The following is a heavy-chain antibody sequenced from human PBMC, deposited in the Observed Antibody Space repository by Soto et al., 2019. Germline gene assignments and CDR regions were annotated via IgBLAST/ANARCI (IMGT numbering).Heavy chain of an antibody. J-gene: IGHJ6*02. CDR2: XSYDGSDK. CDR1: GFTFSNYG. V-gene: IGHV3-30*18. Sequence: QVQLVESGGGMVQPGRSLRLSCAASGFTFSNYGMHWVRQAPXXXLEXXXXXSYDGSDKYYADSVKGRFTISRDNSRNTLYLQMNSLRAEDTAVXYCAKXTXYXSXXXXXXXXXXXXXLDVWGQGTTVTVSS. CDR3: AKXTXYXSXXXXXXXXXXXXXLDV.